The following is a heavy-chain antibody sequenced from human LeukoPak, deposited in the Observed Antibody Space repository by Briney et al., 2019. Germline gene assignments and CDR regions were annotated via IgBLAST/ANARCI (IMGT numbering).Heavy chain of an antibody. CDR1: GGTLSSYA. J-gene: IGHJ4*02. CDR2: IIPIFGTA. CDR3: ATNIRSYSSSWGHFDY. V-gene: IGHV1-69*05. D-gene: IGHD6-13*01. Sequence: ASVKVSCKASGGTLSSYAISWVRQAPGQGLEWMGRIIPIFGTANYAQKFQGRVTITTDESTSTAYMELSSLRSEDTAVYYCATNIRSYSSSWGHFDYWGQGTLVTVSS.